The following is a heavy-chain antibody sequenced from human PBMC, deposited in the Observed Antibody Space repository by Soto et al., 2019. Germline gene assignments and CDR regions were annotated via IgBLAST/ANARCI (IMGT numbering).Heavy chain of an antibody. Sequence: GGSLRLSCAASGFTFSSYAMSWVRQAPGKGLEWVSAISGSGSSTYYADSVKGRFTISRDNSKNTLYLQMNSLRAEDTAVYYCAKSGSSVRFLEWLPPYYYYGMDVWGQGTTVTVSS. CDR2: ISGSGSST. CDR1: GFTFSSYA. V-gene: IGHV3-23*01. CDR3: AKSGSSVRFLEWLPPYYYYGMDV. D-gene: IGHD3-3*01. J-gene: IGHJ6*02.